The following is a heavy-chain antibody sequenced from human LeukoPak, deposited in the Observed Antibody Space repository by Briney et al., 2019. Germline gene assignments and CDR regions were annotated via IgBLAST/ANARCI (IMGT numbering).Heavy chain of an antibody. CDR1: GFTFSSYA. D-gene: IGHD3-10*01. CDR2: ISYDGSNK. CDR3: ATGRRFGNSYYYYYGMDV. J-gene: IGHJ6*02. V-gene: IGHV3-30-3*01. Sequence: GGSLRLSCAASGFTFSSYAMHWVRQAPGKGLEWVAVISYDGSNKYYADSVKGRFTISRDNAKNSLYLQMNSLRAEDTAVYYCATGRRFGNSYYYYYGMDVWGQGTTVTVSS.